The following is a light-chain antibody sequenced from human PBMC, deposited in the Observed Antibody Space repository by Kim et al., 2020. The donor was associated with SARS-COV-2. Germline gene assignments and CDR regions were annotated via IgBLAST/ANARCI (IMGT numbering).Light chain of an antibody. V-gene: IGKV1-8*01. CDR2: AAS. J-gene: IGKJ4*01. CDR1: QGISSY. CDR3: QQYYNYPLT. Sequence: AIRMTQSPSSLSASTGDRVTITCRASQGISSYLAWYQQKPGKAPKLLIHAASTLQSGVPSRFSGSGSGTDFTLTISCLQSEDFATYFCQQYYNYPLTFGGGTKVDIK.